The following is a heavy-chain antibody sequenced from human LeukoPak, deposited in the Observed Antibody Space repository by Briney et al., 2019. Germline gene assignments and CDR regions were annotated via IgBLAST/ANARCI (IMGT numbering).Heavy chain of an antibody. J-gene: IGHJ4*02. Sequence: PGGSLRLSCAASGFIFSDYWLTWVRQAPGKGLEWVANINEDGSEKYYVDSVKGRFTISRDKGKKSIYLQMNSLRAEDTAVYYCARDQVRTMFELVTPLAFWGQGTLVTVSS. V-gene: IGHV3-7*01. CDR3: ARDQVRTMFELVTPLAF. CDR2: INEDGSEK. CDR1: GFIFSDYW. D-gene: IGHD3/OR15-3a*01.